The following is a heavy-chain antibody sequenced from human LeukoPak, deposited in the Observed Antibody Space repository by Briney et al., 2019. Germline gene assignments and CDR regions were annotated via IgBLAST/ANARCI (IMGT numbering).Heavy chain of an antibody. Sequence: RGSLRLSCGVWIHIYRLLGVQGARQAPGKGLEWVSSINSSSSYIYYADSVKGRFTISRDNAKNSLYLQMNSLRAEDTAVYYCASVRQPAMVHFDYWGQGTLVTVSS. CDR2: INSSSSYI. CDR1: IHIYRLL. D-gene: IGHD5-18*01. CDR3: ASVRQPAMVHFDY. V-gene: IGHV3-21*01. J-gene: IGHJ4*02.